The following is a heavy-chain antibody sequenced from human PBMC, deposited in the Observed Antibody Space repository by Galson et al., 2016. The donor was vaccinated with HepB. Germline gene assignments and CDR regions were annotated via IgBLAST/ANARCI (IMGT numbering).Heavy chain of an antibody. D-gene: IGHD1-26*01. CDR3: ARAGLGSKASFDN. J-gene: IGHJ4*02. Sequence: LRLSCAASGFTFGSYVMHWVRQPPGKGLEWIGTVYRGKTYYNPSLAGRVTISVGMSTDLFSLRLTSLTAADTAVYYCARAGLGSKASFDNWGQGTLVAVSS. CDR1: GFTFGSYV. CDR2: VYRGKT. V-gene: IGHV4-38-2*01.